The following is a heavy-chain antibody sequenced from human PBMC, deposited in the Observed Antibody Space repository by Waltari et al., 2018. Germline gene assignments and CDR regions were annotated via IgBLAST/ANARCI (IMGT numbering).Heavy chain of an antibody. CDR3: GRDSDDGDSEY. V-gene: IGHV1-69*05. CDR2: IVPVIAAP. CDR1: GGTFSNYA. Sequence: QVQLVQSGAEVKKPGSSVRVSCTAYGGTFSNYAITWVRQAPGQGLEWMGGIVPVIAAPTYAPKFQGRLTISTDESSITAYMELNTLTSDDTAVYFCGRDSDDGDSEYWGQGTLVTVSS. J-gene: IGHJ4*02. D-gene: IGHD4-17*01.